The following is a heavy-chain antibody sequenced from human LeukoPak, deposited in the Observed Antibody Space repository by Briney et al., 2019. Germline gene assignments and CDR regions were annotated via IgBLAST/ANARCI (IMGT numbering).Heavy chain of an antibody. CDR1: GFTFSNTW. Sequence: GGSLRLSCAASGFTFSNTWMSWVRQAPGKGLEWVANIKQDGNEKYSVDSVKGRFTISRDNAKNSLFLQMNSLGAEDTAVYYCARVRIQLSYGMDVWGQGTTVTVSS. D-gene: IGHD5-18*01. V-gene: IGHV3-7*01. J-gene: IGHJ6*02. CDR2: IKQDGNEK. CDR3: ARVRIQLSYGMDV.